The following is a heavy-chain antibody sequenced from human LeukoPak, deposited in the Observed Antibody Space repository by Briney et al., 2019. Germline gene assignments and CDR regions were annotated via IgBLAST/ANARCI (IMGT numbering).Heavy chain of an antibody. J-gene: IGHJ4*02. Sequence: SKTLSLTCTVSGGSISSYYWSWIRQPPGKGLEWIGYIYYSGSTNYNPSLKSRVTISVDTSKNQFSLKLSSVTAADTAVYYCARLGDVVPAALFDYWGQGTLVTVSS. CDR1: GGSISSYY. CDR2: IYYSGST. D-gene: IGHD2-2*01. CDR3: ARLGDVVPAALFDY. V-gene: IGHV4-59*08.